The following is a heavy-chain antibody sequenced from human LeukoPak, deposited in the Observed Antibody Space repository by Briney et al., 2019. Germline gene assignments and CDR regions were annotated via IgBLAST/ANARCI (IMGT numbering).Heavy chain of an antibody. CDR1: GCTFSDYY. CDR3: ARDGDRIAVAGQYYYYYGMDV. V-gene: IGHV3-11*06. CDR2: ISSSSSYT. D-gene: IGHD6-19*01. Sequence: GGSLRLSCAVSGCTFSDYYMSWIRQAPGKGLEWVSYISSSSSYTNYADSVKGRFTISRDNAKNSLYLQMNSLRAEDTAVYYCARDGDRIAVAGQYYYYYGMDVWGKGTTVTVSS. J-gene: IGHJ6*04.